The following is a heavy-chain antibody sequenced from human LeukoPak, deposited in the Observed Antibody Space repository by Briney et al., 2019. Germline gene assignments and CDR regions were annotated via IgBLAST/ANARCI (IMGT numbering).Heavy chain of an antibody. V-gene: IGHV4-59*08. J-gene: IGHJ4*02. Sequence: SETLSLTCTVSGGSISSYYWSWIRQPPGKGLEWIGYIYYSGSTNYNPSLKSRVTISVDTSKNQFSLKLSSVTAADTAVYYCARLVGVQLWLPGYFDYWGQGNLVTVSS. D-gene: IGHD5-18*01. CDR3: ARLVGVQLWLPGYFDY. CDR1: GGSISSYY. CDR2: IYYSGST.